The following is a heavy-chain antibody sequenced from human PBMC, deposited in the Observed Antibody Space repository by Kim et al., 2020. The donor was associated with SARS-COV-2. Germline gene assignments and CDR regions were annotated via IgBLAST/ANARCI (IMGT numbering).Heavy chain of an antibody. J-gene: IGHJ4*02. CDR3: VRGTIAPAGTDY. Sequence: GGSLRLFCAASGFTFSSYWFHWVRQAPEKGLVWVSRMDPDGTTINYADSVKGRFTISRDNDKNTQYLQMNSLRADDTAVYDCVRGTIAPAGTDYWGQGTLVTVSP. V-gene: IGHV3-74*01. D-gene: IGHD6-13*01. CDR2: MDPDGTTI. CDR1: GFTFSSYW.